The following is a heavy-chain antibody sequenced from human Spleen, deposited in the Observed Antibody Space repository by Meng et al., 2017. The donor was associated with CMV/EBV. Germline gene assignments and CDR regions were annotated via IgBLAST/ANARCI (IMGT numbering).Heavy chain of an antibody. J-gene: IGHJ4*02. Sequence: SWFTFSNAWMNWVRLAPGKGLEWVGRIKSNTAGGTTEYAAPVEGRFTISRDDSENMLFLQMNSLKTEDTAVYYCTTSVKIPATFDYWGQGTLVTVSS. CDR1: WFTFSNAW. CDR3: TTSVKIPATFDY. V-gene: IGHV3-15*07. D-gene: IGHD2-2*02. CDR2: IKSNTAGGTT.